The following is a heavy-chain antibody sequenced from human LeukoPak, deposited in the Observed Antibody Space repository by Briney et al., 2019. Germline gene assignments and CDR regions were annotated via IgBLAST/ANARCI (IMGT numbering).Heavy chain of an antibody. Sequence: GGSLRLSCAASGFTFSSYAMSWVRQAPGKGLEWVSAISGSGGSTYYADSVKGRFTISRDNSKNTLYLQMNSLRAEDTAVYYCAKVRADFWSGSALLLGAFDIWGQGTMVTVSS. CDR3: AKVRADFWSGSALLLGAFDI. D-gene: IGHD3-3*01. CDR1: GFTFSSYA. CDR2: ISGSGGST. V-gene: IGHV3-23*01. J-gene: IGHJ3*02.